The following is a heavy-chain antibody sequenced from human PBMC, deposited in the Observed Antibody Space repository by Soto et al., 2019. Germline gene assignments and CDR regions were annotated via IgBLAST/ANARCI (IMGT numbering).Heavy chain of an antibody. CDR2: INPSGGST. Sequence: ASVKVSCKASGYTFTSYYMHWVRQAPGQGLEWMGIINPSGGSTSYAQKFQGRVTMTRDTSTSTVYMELSSLRSEDTAVYYCASPKPCTNGVCYTKEEVYYYYYYMDVWGKGTTVTVSS. V-gene: IGHV1-46*03. J-gene: IGHJ6*03. D-gene: IGHD2-8*01. CDR1: GYTFTSYY. CDR3: ASPKPCTNGVCYTKEEVYYYYYYMDV.